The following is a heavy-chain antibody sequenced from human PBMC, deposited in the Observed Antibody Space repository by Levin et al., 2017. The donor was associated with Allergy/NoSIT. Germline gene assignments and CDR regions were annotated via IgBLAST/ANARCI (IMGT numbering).Heavy chain of an antibody. V-gene: IGHV3-30*18. D-gene: IGHD6-19*01. CDR1: GFTFSSYG. Sequence: GESLKISCAASGFTFSSYGMHWVRQAPGKGLEWVAVLSYDGGNKYYADSVKGRFTISRDNSKNTLYLQMNSLRAEDTAVYYCAKGPWLDNYYYSGMDVWGQGTTVTVSS. J-gene: IGHJ6*02. CDR3: AKGPWLDNYYYSGMDV. CDR2: LSYDGGNK.